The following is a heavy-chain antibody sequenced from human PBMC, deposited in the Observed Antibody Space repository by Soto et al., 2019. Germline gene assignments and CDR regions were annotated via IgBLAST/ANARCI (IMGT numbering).Heavy chain of an antibody. D-gene: IGHD5-18*01. CDR3: ARGGIQLSYAFDY. CDR1: GTSVRNYY. V-gene: IGHV4-4*07. CDR2: IYTSGST. J-gene: IGHJ4*02. Sequence: SETLSLTCRVSGTSVRNYYWSWIRQPAGKGLEHIGRIYTSGSTSYNPSLKSRVTMSMDTSQTQIYLNLTSVTAADTAVYYCARGGIQLSYAFDYWGQGVLVTDSS.